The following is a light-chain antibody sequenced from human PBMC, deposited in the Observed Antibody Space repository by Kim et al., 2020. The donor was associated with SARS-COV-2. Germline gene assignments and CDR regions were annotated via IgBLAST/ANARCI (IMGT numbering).Light chain of an antibody. CDR2: GKN. CDR1: SLRSYY. J-gene: IGLJ3*02. Sequence: ALGQTVRITCQGDSLRSYYASWYQQKPGQAPVLVIYGKNNRPSGIPDRFSGSSSGNTASLTITGAQAEDEADYYCNSRDSSGNQRVFGGGTQLTVL. V-gene: IGLV3-19*01. CDR3: NSRDSSGNQRV.